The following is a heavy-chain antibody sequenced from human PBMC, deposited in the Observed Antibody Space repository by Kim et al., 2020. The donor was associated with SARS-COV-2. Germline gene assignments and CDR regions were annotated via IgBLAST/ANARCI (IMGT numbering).Heavy chain of an antibody. CDR1: GGSISSSSYY. CDR2: IYYSGST. V-gene: IGHV4-39*01. J-gene: IGHJ4*02. Sequence: SETLSLTCTVSGGSISSSSYYWGWIRQPPGKGLEWIGSIYYSGSTYYNPSLKSRVTISVDTSKNQFSLKLSSVTAADTAVYYCARYYDSSGSYRTAFDYWGQGTLVTVSS. D-gene: IGHD3-22*01. CDR3: ARYYDSSGSYRTAFDY.